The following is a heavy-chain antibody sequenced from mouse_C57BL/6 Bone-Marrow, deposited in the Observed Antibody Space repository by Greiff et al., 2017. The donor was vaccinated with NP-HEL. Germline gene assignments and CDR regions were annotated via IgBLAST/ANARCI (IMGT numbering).Heavy chain of an antibody. CDR2: IDPENGDT. D-gene: IGHD1-1*01. J-gene: IGHJ4*01. Sequence: EVQLQQSGAELVRPGASVKLSCTASGFNIKDDYMHWVKQRPEQGLEWIGWIDPENGDTEYTAKFKGKATITADTSSNTAYLQLSSLTSEDTAVYYCTTGGSSPYAMDYWGQGTSVTVSS. V-gene: IGHV14-4*01. CDR3: TTGGSSPYAMDY. CDR1: GFNIKDDY.